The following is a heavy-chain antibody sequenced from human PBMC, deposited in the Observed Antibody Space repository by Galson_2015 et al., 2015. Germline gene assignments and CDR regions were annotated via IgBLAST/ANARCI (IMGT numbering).Heavy chain of an antibody. CDR3: ATPVPTAMVSLYYYGMDV. V-gene: IGHV1-3*01. CDR1: GYTFTSYA. CDR2: INAGNGNT. D-gene: IGHD5-18*01. Sequence: SVKVSCKASGYTFTSYAMHWVRQAPGQRLEWMGWINAGNGNTKYSQKFQGRVTITRDTSASTAYMELSSLRSEDTAVYYCATPVPTAMVSLYYYGMDVWGQGTTVTVSS. J-gene: IGHJ6*02.